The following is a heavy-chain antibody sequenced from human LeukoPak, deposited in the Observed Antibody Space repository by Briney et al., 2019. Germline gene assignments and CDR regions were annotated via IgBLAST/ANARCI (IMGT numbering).Heavy chain of an antibody. D-gene: IGHD4-11*01. Sequence: ASVKVSCKASGYTFTSYAMHWVRQAPGQRLEWMGWINAGNGNTKYSQEFQGRVTITRDTSASTAYMELSSLRSEDMAVYYCARDPRLQYDAFDIWGQGTMVTVSS. CDR2: INAGNGNT. CDR3: ARDPRLQYDAFDI. V-gene: IGHV1-3*03. CDR1: GYTFTSYA. J-gene: IGHJ3*02.